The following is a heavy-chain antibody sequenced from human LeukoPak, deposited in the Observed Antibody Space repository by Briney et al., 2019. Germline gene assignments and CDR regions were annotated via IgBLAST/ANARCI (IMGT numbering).Heavy chain of an antibody. Sequence: GGSLRLSCAASGFTFDDYAMHRVRQAPGKGLEWVASINHNGNVNYYVDSVKGRFTISRDNAKNSLYLQMSNLRAEDTAVYFCARGGGLDVWGQGATVTVSS. J-gene: IGHJ6*02. CDR3: ARGGGLDV. D-gene: IGHD3-16*01. V-gene: IGHV3-7*03. CDR2: INHNGNVN. CDR1: GFTFDDYA.